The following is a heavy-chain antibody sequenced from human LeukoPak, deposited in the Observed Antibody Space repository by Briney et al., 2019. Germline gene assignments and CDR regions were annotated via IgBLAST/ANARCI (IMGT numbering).Heavy chain of an antibody. J-gene: IGHJ5*02. Sequence: GASVKVSCKASGYTFTSYDINWVRQATGQGLEWMGWMNPNSGNTGYAQKFQGRVTITRNTSISTAYMELSSLRSEDTAVYYCARGASVVPFITPDQNWFDPWGQGTLVTVSS. CDR3: ARGASVVPFITPDQNWFDP. CDR1: GYTFTSYD. CDR2: MNPNSGNT. V-gene: IGHV1-8*03. D-gene: IGHD3-3*01.